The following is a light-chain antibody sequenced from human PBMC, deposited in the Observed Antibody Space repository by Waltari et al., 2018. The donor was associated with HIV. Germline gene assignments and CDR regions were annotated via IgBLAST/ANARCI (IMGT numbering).Light chain of an antibody. J-gene: IGKJ2*01. Sequence: DVVMTQSPLSLPVTLGQPASISCRSSQSLVHSDGNTYLNWFQQRPGQSPRRLIYKVSNRASGVPDRFSGSGSGTDFTLRITRVEAEDVGVHYCMQETHWPPYTFGQGTKLEIK. CDR1: QSLVHSDGNTY. CDR2: KVS. CDR3: MQETHWPPYT. V-gene: IGKV2-30*02.